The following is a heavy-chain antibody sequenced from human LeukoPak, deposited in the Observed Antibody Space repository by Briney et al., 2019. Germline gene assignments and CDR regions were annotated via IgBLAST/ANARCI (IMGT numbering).Heavy chain of an antibody. D-gene: IGHD4-23*01. J-gene: IGHJ4*02. CDR2: IKQKGGEK. CDR3: ARVPGVTRYFDS. CDR1: GFTFTCCW. V-gene: IGHV3-7*01. Sequence: GGSLRLSCAACGFTFTCCWMSWLRDTPGKGLEGVASIKQKGGEKFYADSVRGRFTISRDNAKNSLYLQLNSLRAEDTAVYYCARVPGVTRYFDSWGQGILVTVSS.